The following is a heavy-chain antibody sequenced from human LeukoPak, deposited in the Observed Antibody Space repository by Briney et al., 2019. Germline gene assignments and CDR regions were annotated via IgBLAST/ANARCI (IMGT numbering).Heavy chain of an antibody. J-gene: IGHJ4*02. CDR2: MNHSGSS. CDR1: GGSFSGYY. V-gene: IGHV4-34*01. Sequence: SETLSLTCAVYGGSFSGYYWSWIRQPPGKGLEWVGEMNHSGSSSYNSSLKSRVTISVDTSKNQFSLKLTSVTAADMAVYYCTRGRYNYGFFDYWGQGTPVTVSS. D-gene: IGHD5-18*01. CDR3: TRGRYNYGFFDY.